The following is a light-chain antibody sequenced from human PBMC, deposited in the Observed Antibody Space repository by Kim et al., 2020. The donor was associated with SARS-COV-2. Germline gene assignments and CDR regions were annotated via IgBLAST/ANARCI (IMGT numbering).Light chain of an antibody. CDR2: YDS. Sequence: SYELTQPPSVSVAPGKTARITCGGNNIGSKSVHWYQQKPGQAPVLVIYYDSDRPSGIPERFSGSNSGNMATLTISRVEAGDEADYYCQVWDSSSDQLWV. CDR3: QVWDSSSDQLWV. CDR1: NIGSKS. V-gene: IGLV3-21*04. J-gene: IGLJ3*02.